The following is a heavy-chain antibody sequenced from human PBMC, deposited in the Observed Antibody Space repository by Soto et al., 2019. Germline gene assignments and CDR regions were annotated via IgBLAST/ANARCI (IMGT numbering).Heavy chain of an antibody. CDR1: GDSVSRGSYY. CDR3: ARVDYGDYPWFDP. CDR2: IYYTGTT. D-gene: IGHD4-17*01. V-gene: IGHV4-61*03. J-gene: IGHJ5*02. Sequence: QVQLQESGPGLVKPSETLSLTCTVSGDSVSRGSYYWSWIRQPPGKGLDWIGYIYYTGTTKYNPSLKSRVTISIDTSTNHFSLKLTSVTAADTAFYYCARVDYGDYPWFDPWGQGTLVTVSS.